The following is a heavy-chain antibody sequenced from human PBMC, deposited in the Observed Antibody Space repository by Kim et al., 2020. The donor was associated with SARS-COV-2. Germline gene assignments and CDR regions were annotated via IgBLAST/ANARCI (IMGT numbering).Heavy chain of an antibody. D-gene: IGHD1-26*01. V-gene: IGHV3-64D*06. J-gene: IGHJ4*02. CDR3: VKDFKWEPRHCDY. Sequence: GGSLRLSCSASGFIFSSYAMVWVRQALGKGLEYVSVISNGGGNTYYADSVKGRFTISRDNSKNTLSLQMSSLRVEDTAVYYCVKDFKWEPRHCDYWGQGTLVTVSS. CDR1: GFIFSSYA. CDR2: ISNGGGNT.